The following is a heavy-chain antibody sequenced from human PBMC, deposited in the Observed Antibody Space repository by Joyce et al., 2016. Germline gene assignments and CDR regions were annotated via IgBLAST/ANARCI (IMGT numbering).Heavy chain of an antibody. CDR1: GFTFGNYW. V-gene: IGHV3-7*03. J-gene: IGHJ4*02. Sequence: EVQLVESGGGLVQPGGSLRLSCAASGFTFGNYWMSWVRQAPGKGLEGVAHIKPDGGEKYYVKSVEGRFTISRDNADNSLYLQMNSLRADDTAVYYCARIMSGPVFDYWGQGTLVSVSS. CDR3: ARIMSGPVFDY. D-gene: IGHD3-10*01. CDR2: IKPDGGEK.